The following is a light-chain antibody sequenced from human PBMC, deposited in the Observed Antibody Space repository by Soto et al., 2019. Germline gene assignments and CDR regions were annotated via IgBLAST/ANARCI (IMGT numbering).Light chain of an antibody. V-gene: IGKV1-39*01. Sequence: DIQMTQSPSSLSASVGDRVTITCRASQTITNYLNWYQQQSGKAPKLLIYATDTLQSGVPSRFSSSRSGTDYTLTISSLQPEDFATYSCQQSYNTPITFGQGTRLEIK. CDR2: ATD. CDR1: QTITNY. CDR3: QQSYNTPIT. J-gene: IGKJ5*01.